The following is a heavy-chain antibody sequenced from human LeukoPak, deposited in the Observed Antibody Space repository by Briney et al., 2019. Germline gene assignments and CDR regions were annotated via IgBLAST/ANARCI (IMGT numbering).Heavy chain of an antibody. J-gene: IGHJ4*02. D-gene: IGHD3-22*01. V-gene: IGHV3-66*01. CDR3: ARGYYYDSSGYNDY. CDR2: IYSGGST. CDR1: GFTVSSNY. Sequence: GGSLRLSCAASGFTVSSNYMSWVRQAPGKGLEWVSVIYSGGSTYYADSVKGRFTISRDNSKNTLYLQMNSLRAEDTAVYYCARGYYYDSSGYNDYWGQGTLSPSPQ.